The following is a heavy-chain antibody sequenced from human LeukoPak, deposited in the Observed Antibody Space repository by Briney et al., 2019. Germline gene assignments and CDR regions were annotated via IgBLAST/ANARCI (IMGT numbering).Heavy chain of an antibody. CDR1: GGSFSGYY. J-gene: IGHJ3*02. V-gene: IGHV4-34*01. CDR2: INHSGST. D-gene: IGHD6-19*01. Sequence: SETLSLTCAVYGGSFSGYYWSWIRRPPGKGLEWIGEINHSGSTNYDPSLKSRVTISVDTSKNQFSLKLSSVTAADTAVYYCARGSRARSFIAVAGTGAFDIWGQGTMVTVSS. CDR3: ARGSRARSFIAVAGTGAFDI.